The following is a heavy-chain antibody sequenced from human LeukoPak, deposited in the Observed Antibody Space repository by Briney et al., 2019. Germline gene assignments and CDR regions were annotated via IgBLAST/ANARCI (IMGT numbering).Heavy chain of an antibody. Sequence: PGGSLRLSCAASGFTFSSYTMNWVRQAPGKGLEWVSSISSSSSHIYYADSVKGRFTISRDNAKNSLYLQMNILRAEDTAVYYCARVVPGTGFFYWGQGTLVTVPS. CDR2: ISSSSSHI. CDR3: ARVVPGTGFFY. V-gene: IGHV3-21*01. D-gene: IGHD2-8*02. J-gene: IGHJ4*02. CDR1: GFTFSSYT.